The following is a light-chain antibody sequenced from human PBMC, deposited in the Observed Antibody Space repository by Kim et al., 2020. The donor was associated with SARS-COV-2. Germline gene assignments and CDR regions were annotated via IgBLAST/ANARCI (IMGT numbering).Light chain of an antibody. V-gene: IGLV3-19*01. CDR3: NSRDSNDNVV. CDR1: SLRSYY. J-gene: IGLJ2*01. CDR2: GKN. Sequence: VALGQTVRITCQGDSLRSYYATWYQQKPGQAPIVVTYGKNNRPSGIPDRFSGSSSGNTASLTITATQAGDEADYYCNSRDSNDNVVFGGGTQLTVL.